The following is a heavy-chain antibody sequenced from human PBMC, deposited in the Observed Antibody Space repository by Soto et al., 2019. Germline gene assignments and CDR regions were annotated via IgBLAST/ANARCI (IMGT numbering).Heavy chain of an antibody. V-gene: IGHV3-73*02. J-gene: IGHJ4*02. CDR3: TSLYSSGWYAGTDFDY. Sequence: VQLVESGGGLVQPGGSLKLSCAASGFTFSGSAMHWVRQASGKGLEWVGRIRSKANSYATAYAASVKGRFTISRDDSKNTAYLQMNSLKTEDTAVYYCTSLYSSGWYAGTDFDYWGQGTLVTVSS. CDR2: IRSKANSYAT. CDR1: GFTFSGSA. D-gene: IGHD6-19*01.